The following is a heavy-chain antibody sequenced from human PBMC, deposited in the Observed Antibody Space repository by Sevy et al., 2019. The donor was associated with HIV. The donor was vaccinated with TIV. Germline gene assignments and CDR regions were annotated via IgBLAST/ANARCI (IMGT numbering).Heavy chain of an antibody. Sequence: GGSLRLSCADSGVTFSSYAMSWVRQAPGKGLEWVSTISGHGGSTYYAGAVKGRFTISRENSKKTVYLQMNSLRAEDTAVYYCAKDSGISAQIVVALRYWGQGTQVTVSS. CDR2: ISGHGGST. V-gene: IGHV3-23*01. D-gene: IGHD3-22*01. J-gene: IGHJ4*02. CDR1: GVTFSSYA. CDR3: AKDSGISAQIVVALRY.